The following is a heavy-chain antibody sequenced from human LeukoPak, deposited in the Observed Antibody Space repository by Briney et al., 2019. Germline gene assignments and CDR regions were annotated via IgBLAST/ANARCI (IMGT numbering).Heavy chain of an antibody. D-gene: IGHD6-13*01. CDR3: AKETVGIAAAGFDG. CDR1: GFTFSSYG. Sequence: QPGGSLRLSCAASGFTFSSYGMHWVRQAPGKGLEWVAVISYDGSNKYYADSVKGRFTISRDNSKNTLYLQMNSLRAEDTAVYYCAKETVGIAAAGFDGWGQGTLVTVSS. V-gene: IGHV3-30*18. J-gene: IGHJ4*02. CDR2: ISYDGSNK.